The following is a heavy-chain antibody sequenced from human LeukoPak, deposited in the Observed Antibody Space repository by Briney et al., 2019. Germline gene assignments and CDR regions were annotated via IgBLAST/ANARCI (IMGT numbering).Heavy chain of an antibody. Sequence: GGSLRLSCAASGFTFSSYDMHWVRRAPGKGLEWVASIWHDGNRKYHADSVEGRFTISRDNSKNTVYVQMNSLRADDTAVYYCTRAAGITGTSRDNWFDPWGQGTLVIVSS. J-gene: IGHJ5*02. D-gene: IGHD1/OR15-1a*01. CDR1: GFTFSSYD. V-gene: IGHV3-33*01. CDR3: TRAAGITGTSRDNWFDP. CDR2: IWHDGNRK.